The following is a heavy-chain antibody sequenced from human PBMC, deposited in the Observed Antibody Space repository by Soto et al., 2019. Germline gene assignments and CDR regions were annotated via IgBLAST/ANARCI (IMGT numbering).Heavy chain of an antibody. V-gene: IGHV4-34*01. CDR1: GGSFSGYY. J-gene: IGHJ6*02. Sequence: PSETLSLTCAVYGGSFSGYYWSWIRQPPGKGLEWIGEINHSGSTNYNPSLKSRVTISVDTYKNQFSLKLSSVTAADTAVYYCARGLRYYGSGMYYYYYGMDVWGQGTTVTVSS. CDR2: INHSGST. CDR3: ARGLRYYGSGMYYYYYGMDV. D-gene: IGHD3-10*01.